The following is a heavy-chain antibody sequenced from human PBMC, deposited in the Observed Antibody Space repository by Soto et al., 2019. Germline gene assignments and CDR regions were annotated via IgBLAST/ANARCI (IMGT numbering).Heavy chain of an antibody. CDR1: GYSFTSYW. Sequence: GESLKISCKGSGYSFTSYWIGWVRQIPGKGLEWMGTIYPVDSDTKYSPPSQAQVTITADKTVGTAYLQWSSLKASDTAMYYCARRGYYDSSGKAPFDYWGQGTLVTVSS. D-gene: IGHD3-22*01. J-gene: IGHJ4*02. V-gene: IGHV5-51*01. CDR3: ARRGYYDSSGKAPFDY. CDR2: IYPVDSDT.